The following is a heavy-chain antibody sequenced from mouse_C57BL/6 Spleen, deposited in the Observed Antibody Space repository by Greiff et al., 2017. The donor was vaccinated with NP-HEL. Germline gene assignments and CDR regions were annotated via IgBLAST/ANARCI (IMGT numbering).Heavy chain of an antibody. CDR3: ARWGLLFDY. CDR1: GYSFTGYY. D-gene: IGHD2-3*01. Sequence: EVKVEESGPELVKPGASVKISCKASGYSFTGYYMNWVKQSPEKSLEWIGEINPSTGGTTYNQKFKAKATLTVDKSSSTAYMQLKSLTSEDSAVYYCARWGLLFDYWGQGTTLTVSS. V-gene: IGHV1-42*01. J-gene: IGHJ2*01. CDR2: INPSTGGT.